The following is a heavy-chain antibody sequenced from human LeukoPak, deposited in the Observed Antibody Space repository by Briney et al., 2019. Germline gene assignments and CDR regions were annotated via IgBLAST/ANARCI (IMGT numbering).Heavy chain of an antibody. CDR2: IVVGSGNT. V-gene: IGHV1-58*01. CDR3: AAVGHCYDSSGYSMFDY. D-gene: IGHD3-22*01. Sequence: ASVKVSCKASGFTFTSSAVQWVRQARGQRLEWIGWIVVGSGNTNYAQKFQERVTITRDMSTSTAYMELSSLRSEDTAVYYCAAVGHCYDSSGYSMFDYWGQGTLVTVSS. CDR1: GFTFTSSA. J-gene: IGHJ4*02.